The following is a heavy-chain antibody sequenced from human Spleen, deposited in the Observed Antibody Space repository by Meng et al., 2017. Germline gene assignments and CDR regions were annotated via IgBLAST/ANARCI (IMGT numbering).Heavy chain of an antibody. J-gene: IGHJ4*02. Sequence: QGQVVQSGDEVEGPVAAGKISCKASGYTFANYALHWVRQAPGQRLEWMGWISAGDDGTAYSEKFQGRVTFTRDTSATTTYMELSGLRSEDTAIYYCTRDKWAARPSYFDYWGQGTLVTVSS. V-gene: IGHV1-3*01. CDR1: GYTFANYA. CDR3: TRDKWAARPSYFDY. D-gene: IGHD6-6*01. CDR2: ISAGDDGT.